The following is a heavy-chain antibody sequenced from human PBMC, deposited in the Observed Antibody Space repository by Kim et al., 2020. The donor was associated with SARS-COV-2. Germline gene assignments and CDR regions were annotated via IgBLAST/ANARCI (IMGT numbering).Heavy chain of an antibody. CDR2: ISSGGGRT. CDR1: GFTFNSYD. CDR3: AKDGRSHTPGY. V-gene: IGHV3-23*01. J-gene: IGHJ4*02. D-gene: IGHD6-13*01. Sequence: GGSLRLSCAVSGFTFNSYDMSWVRQAPGKGLEWVSGISSGGGRTYYADSVKGRFTVSRDNSRNTLYLQMNSLRADDTAVYYCAKDGRSHTPGYWGQGTLVTVSS.